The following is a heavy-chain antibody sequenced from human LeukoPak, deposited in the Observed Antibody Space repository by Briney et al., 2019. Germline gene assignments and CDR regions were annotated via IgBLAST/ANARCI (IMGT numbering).Heavy chain of an antibody. J-gene: IGHJ4*02. D-gene: IGHD1-26*01. CDR2: IKQDGSEK. Sequence: GRSLRLSCAASGFTFSSYAMHWVRQAPGKGLEWVANIKQDGSEKYYVYSVKGRFTISRDNANNSLYLQMNRLRAEDTAVYYCARVEVVGATTVFDSWGKGTLVTVSS. V-gene: IGHV3-7*01. CDR1: GFTFSSYA. CDR3: ARVEVVGATTVFDS.